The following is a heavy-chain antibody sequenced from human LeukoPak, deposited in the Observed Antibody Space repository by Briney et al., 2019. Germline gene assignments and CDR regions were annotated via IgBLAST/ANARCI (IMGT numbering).Heavy chain of an antibody. D-gene: IGHD5-24*01. CDR1: GFTFSSYS. Sequence: PGGSLRLSCAASGFTFSSYSMNWVRQAPGKGLEWVSSISSSSSYIYYADSVKGRFTISRDNAKNSLYLQMNSLRAEDTAVYYCARSTMATGTNWFDPWGQGTLVTVSS. J-gene: IGHJ5*02. V-gene: IGHV3-21*04. CDR3: ARSTMATGTNWFDP. CDR2: ISSSSSYI.